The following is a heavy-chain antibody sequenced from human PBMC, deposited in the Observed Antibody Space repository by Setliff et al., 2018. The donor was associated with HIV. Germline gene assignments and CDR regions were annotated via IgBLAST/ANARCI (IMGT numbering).Heavy chain of an antibody. Sequence: SETLSLTCTVSGGSISSHYWSWIRQPPGTGLEWIGLIYYNGGTNYNSSLESRVTISVDRSKNQFSLKLTSVTAADTAVYYCARVARMHPFDPWGRGALVTVSS. CDR2: IYYNGGT. J-gene: IGHJ5*02. CDR1: GGSISSHY. V-gene: IGHV4-59*11. CDR3: ARVARMHPFDP.